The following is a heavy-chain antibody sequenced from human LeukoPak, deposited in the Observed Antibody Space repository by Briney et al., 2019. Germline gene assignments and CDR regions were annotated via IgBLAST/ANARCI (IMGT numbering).Heavy chain of an antibody. CDR2: IQYDGRNK. CDR3: AKDKNDSGDYSSIDV. J-gene: IGHJ6*03. CDR1: GFTFSCYA. Sequence: PGGSLRLSCAASGFTFSCYAMLWVRQAPGKGPEWVAFIQYDGRNKCCADSVKGRFTVSRDNSKNTLYLQMNSLRVEDTAIYYCAKDKNDSGDYSSIDVWGKGTTVTVSS. D-gene: IGHD4-17*01. V-gene: IGHV3-30*02.